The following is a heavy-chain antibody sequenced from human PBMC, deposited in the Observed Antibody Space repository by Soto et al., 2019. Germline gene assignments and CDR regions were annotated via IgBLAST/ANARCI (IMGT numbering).Heavy chain of an antibody. CDR3: ARGHSTDCSNGVCSFFYNHGMDV. J-gene: IGHJ6*02. D-gene: IGHD2-8*01. CDR1: GYSFTDYH. V-gene: IGHV1-2*04. CDR2: INPKSGGT. Sequence: ASVKVSCKASGYSFTDYHIHWVRQAPGQGLEWLGRINPKSGGTSTAQKFQGWVTMTRDRSISTVYMELTRLRSDDTAVYFCARGHSTDCSNGVCSFFYNHGMDVWGQGTTVTVSS.